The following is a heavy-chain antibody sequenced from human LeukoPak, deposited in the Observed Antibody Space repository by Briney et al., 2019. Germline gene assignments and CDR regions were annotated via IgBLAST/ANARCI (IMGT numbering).Heavy chain of an antibody. J-gene: IGHJ4*02. V-gene: IGHV3-48*02. CDR1: GFTFSSYS. CDR3: AEDVSEVSRMDYFDY. D-gene: IGHD5/OR15-5a*01. CDR2: ISSSSSTI. Sequence: GGSLRLSCAASGFTFSSYSMNWVRQAPGKGLEWVSYISSSSSTIYYADSVKGRFTISRDNAKNSLYLQMNSLRDEDTAVYYCAEDVSEVSRMDYFDYWGQGTLVTVSS.